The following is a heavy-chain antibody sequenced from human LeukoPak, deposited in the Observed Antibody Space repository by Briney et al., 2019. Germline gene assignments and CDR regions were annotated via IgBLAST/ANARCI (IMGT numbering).Heavy chain of an antibody. CDR1: GYTFTSHY. CDR2: IIPIFGTA. Sequence: SVKVSCKASGYTFTSHYMHWVRQAPGQGLEWMGGIIPIFGTANYAQKFQGRVTITADESTSTAYMELSSLRSEDTAVYYCARGPRPLYYFDYWGQGTLVTVSS. J-gene: IGHJ4*02. V-gene: IGHV1-69*13. CDR3: ARGPRPLYYFDY.